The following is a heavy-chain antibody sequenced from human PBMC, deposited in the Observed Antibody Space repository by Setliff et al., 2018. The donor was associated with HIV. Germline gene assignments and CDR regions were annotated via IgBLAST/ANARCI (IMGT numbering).Heavy chain of an antibody. V-gene: IGHV1-2*06. Sequence: ASVKVSCKASGYTFTGYYMHWVRQAPGQGLEWMGRINPNSGGTNYAQKFQGRVTMTRGTSISTAYMELSRLRSDDTAVYYCAREDHYDRFLDHWGQGTLVTVSS. D-gene: IGHD3-22*01. J-gene: IGHJ5*02. CDR1: GYTFTGYY. CDR2: INPNSGGT. CDR3: AREDHYDRFLDH.